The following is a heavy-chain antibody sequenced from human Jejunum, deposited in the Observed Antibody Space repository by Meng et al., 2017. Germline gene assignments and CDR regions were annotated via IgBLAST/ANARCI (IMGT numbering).Heavy chain of an antibody. CDR3: ARLRVSYSSSAANAY. J-gene: IGHJ4*02. V-gene: IGHV1-18*01. Sequence: ASVKVSCKASGYSFRSYGINWVRQAPGQGLEWMGWISAHNGDTKYAQNFQDRVTMTTDTSTSTAYMELRSLRSDDTAVYYCARLRVSYSSSAANAYWGQGTLVTGSS. CDR2: ISAHNGDT. CDR1: GYSFRSYG. D-gene: IGHD3-22*01.